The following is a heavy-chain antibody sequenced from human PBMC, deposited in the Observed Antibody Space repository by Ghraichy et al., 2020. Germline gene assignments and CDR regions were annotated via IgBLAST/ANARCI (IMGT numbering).Heavy chain of an antibody. CDR3: AKTWPGVNYYFDY. CDR2: ISSSSNYI. J-gene: IGHJ4*02. Sequence: LSLTCAASGFTFSGYSMNWVRQAPGKGLEWVSSISSSSNYIYNADSVKGRFTISRDNAKNSLYLQMNSLRAEDTAVYYCAKTWPGVNYYFDYWGQGTLVTVSS. V-gene: IGHV3-21*01. CDR1: GFTFSGYS. D-gene: IGHD1-7*01.